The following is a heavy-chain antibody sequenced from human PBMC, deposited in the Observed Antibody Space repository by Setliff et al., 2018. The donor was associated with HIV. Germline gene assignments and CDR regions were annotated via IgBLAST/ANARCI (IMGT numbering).Heavy chain of an antibody. D-gene: IGHD3-16*01. CDR2: VHSTLST. CDR3: ARQFWMLTTLYFDS. Sequence: SETLSLTCTVSGDSMTSGSFYWSWVRQPAGKGLEWIGQVHSTLSTNYNPSLKSRLSISADTSKNQFSLNLRFVTAADTAVYYCARQFWMLTTLYFDSLGPGTLVTVSS. CDR1: GDSMTSGSFY. J-gene: IGHJ4*02. V-gene: IGHV4-61*09.